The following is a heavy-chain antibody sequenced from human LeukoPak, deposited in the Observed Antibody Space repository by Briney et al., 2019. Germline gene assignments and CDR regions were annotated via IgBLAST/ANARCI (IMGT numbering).Heavy chain of an antibody. CDR2: ISRGGDGT. Sequence: GGSLRLSCVASGFTFSGNAMSWVRQTPGKGLECVSAISRGGDGTYYADSVKGRFTISRDNSKNTLYLQMNSLRAEDTAIYYCTKLRGASWDLLAFDYWGQGALVTVS. CDR3: TKLRGASWDLLAFDY. CDR1: GFTFSGNA. J-gene: IGHJ4*02. D-gene: IGHD1-26*01. V-gene: IGHV3-23*01.